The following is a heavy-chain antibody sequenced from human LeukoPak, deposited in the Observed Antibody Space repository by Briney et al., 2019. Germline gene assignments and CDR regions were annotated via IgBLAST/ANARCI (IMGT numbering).Heavy chain of an antibody. CDR2: IYSTGST. J-gene: IGHJ4*02. CDR1: GVSIVSFY. CDR3: ARIAVTSGWGYFDY. Sequence: SETLSLTCTVSGVSIVSFYWTWIRQPPGKGLDWIGYIYSTGSTNYNPSLKSRVTISVDTSKNQFSLNRSSVTAADTAVYYCARIAVTSGWGYFDYWGQGTLVTASS. V-gene: IGHV4-59*01. D-gene: IGHD6-19*01.